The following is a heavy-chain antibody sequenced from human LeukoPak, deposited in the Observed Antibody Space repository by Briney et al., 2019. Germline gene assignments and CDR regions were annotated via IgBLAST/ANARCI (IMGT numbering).Heavy chain of an antibody. Sequence: GGSLRLSCAASGFTFSTYWMSWVRQAPGKGLEWVSSISASGGNTYYADSVKGRFTISRDNSKNTLYLQMNSLRAEDTAVYSCAKSAGGRRGYSYGYVSPFDFWGQGTLVTVSS. CDR2: ISASGGNT. V-gene: IGHV3-23*01. D-gene: IGHD5-18*01. CDR1: GFTFSTYW. J-gene: IGHJ4*02. CDR3: AKSAGGRRGYSYGYVSPFDF.